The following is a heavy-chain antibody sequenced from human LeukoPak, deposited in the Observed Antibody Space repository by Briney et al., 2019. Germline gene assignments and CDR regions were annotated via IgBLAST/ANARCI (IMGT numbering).Heavy chain of an antibody. CDR2: MNNGPGAT. CDR1: GFSFSTSP. J-gene: IGHJ6*02. V-gene: IGHV3-23*01. Sequence: GGSLRLSCAASGFSFSTSPMSWVRQPPGKGLEWVSAMNNGPGATFYRNSVRGRFTISRDDSKSTLYLQMNSLRAEDTGTYYCAKTHYDLLDVWGQGTTVTVSS. D-gene: IGHD5-12*01. CDR3: AKTHYDLLDV.